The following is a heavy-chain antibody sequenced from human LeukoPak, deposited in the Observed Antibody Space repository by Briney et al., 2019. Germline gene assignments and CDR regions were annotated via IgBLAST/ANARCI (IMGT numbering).Heavy chain of an antibody. D-gene: IGHD7-27*01. CDR3: ARRRLNWGAFDI. Sequence: SETLSLTCSVSSGFLNSSNYYWGWIRQSPGKGLEWIGSLSYSGSPYYNPSLKSRVTISGDMSKNQFSLKLSSVTAADTAVYYCARRRLNWGAFDIWGQGTMVTVSS. CDR1: SGFLNSSNYY. V-gene: IGHV4-39*01. J-gene: IGHJ3*02. CDR2: LSYSGSP.